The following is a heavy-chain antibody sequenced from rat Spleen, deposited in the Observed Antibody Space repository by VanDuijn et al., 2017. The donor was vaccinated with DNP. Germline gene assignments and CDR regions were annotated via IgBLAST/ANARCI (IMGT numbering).Heavy chain of an antibody. Sequence: EVQLVESGGGLVQPGRSLKLSCAASGFIFSGYNMAWVRQAPKKGLEWVATVSYDGSRIYYRDSVKGRFTISRDNSKSTLYLQMDSLRSEDTATYYCTRGTGSGDYWGQGVMVTVSS. CDR3: TRGTGSGDY. CDR2: VSYDGSRI. D-gene: IGHD5-1*01. V-gene: IGHV5-7*01. CDR1: GFIFSGYN. J-gene: IGHJ2*01.